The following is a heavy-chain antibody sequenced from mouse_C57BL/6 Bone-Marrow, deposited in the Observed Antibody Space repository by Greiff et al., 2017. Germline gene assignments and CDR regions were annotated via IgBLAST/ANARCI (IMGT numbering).Heavy chain of an antibody. CDR3: AFITTVVAHWYFDV. J-gene: IGHJ1*03. V-gene: IGHV1-81*01. CDR1: GYTFTSYG. D-gene: IGHD1-1*01. CDR2: IYPRSGNT. Sequence: QVQLKESGAELARPGASVKLSCKASGYTFTSYGISWVKQRTGQGLEWIGDIYPRSGNTYYNEKFKGKATLTADQSSSTAYMELRSLTSEDSAVYFCAFITTVVAHWYFDVWGTGTTVTVSS.